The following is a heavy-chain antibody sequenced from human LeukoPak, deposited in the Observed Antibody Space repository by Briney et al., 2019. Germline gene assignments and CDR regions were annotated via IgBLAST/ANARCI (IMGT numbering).Heavy chain of an antibody. CDR3: ARDGEVGATTD. V-gene: IGHV4-30-2*01. J-gene: IGHJ4*02. D-gene: IGHD1-26*01. CDR2: IDLRGNT. Sequence: PSQTLSLTCSVSGGSISSGDYYWSWIRQPPGKGLEWTGFIDLRGNTYYSPSLKSRVTISVDRSKNQFSLNLNSVTAADTAVYYCARDGEVGATTDWGQGTLVTVSS. CDR1: GGSISSGDYY.